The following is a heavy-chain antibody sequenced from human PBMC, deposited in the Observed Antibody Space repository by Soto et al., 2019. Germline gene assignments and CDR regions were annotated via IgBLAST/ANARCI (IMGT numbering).Heavy chain of an antibody. J-gene: IGHJ6*03. CDR2: INHSGST. CDR1: GGSFSGYY. V-gene: IGHV4-34*01. Sequence: SETLSLTCAVYGGSFSGYYWSWIRQPPGKGLEWIGEINHSGSTNYNPSLKSRVTISVDTSKNQFSLKLSSVTAADTAVYYCARGYYDFWSGYYKYYYYYYMDVRGKPTTLTRSS. D-gene: IGHD3-3*01. CDR3: ARGYYDFWSGYYKYYYYYYMDV.